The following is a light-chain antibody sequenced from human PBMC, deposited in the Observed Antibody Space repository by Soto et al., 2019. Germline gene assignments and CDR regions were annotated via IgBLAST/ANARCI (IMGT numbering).Light chain of an antibody. V-gene: IGKV3-20*01. CDR3: QQYGSSPRGT. CDR1: QSVSSSY. Sequence: EIVLTQCPGTLSLSPGERATLSCRASQSVSSSYLAWYQQKPGQAPRLLIYGASSRATGIPDRFSGSGSGTDFTLTISRLEPEDFAVYYCQQYGSSPRGTFGQGTKVDIK. J-gene: IGKJ1*01. CDR2: GAS.